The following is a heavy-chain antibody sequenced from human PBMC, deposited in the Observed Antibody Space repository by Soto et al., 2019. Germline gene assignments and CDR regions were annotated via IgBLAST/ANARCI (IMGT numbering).Heavy chain of an antibody. V-gene: IGHV3-30*18. J-gene: IGHJ4*02. CDR3: AKDSGYCSSTSCYMVY. CDR1: GFTLSSYG. Sequence: GGSLRVSCAASGFTLSSYGMHWVRQAPGKGLEWVAVISYDGINKYYADSVKGRFTISRDNSKNTLYLQMNSLRAEDTAVYYCAKDSGYCSSTSCYMVYWGQGTLVTVSS. CDR2: ISYDGINK. D-gene: IGHD2-2*02.